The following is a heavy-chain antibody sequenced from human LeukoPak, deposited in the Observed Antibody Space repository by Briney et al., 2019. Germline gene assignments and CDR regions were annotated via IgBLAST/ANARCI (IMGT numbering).Heavy chain of an antibody. Sequence: GGSLRLSCTASGFTFSSYWMDWVRQAPGKGLEWVANIKQDGSKKYYVDSVKGRFTISRNNAKNSLYLQMNSLGAEDTAVYYCARDRDWDSFDFWGQGTLVTVSS. D-gene: IGHD2-21*02. CDR1: GFTFSSYW. J-gene: IGHJ4*02. V-gene: IGHV3-7*03. CDR2: IKQDGSKK. CDR3: ARDRDWDSFDF.